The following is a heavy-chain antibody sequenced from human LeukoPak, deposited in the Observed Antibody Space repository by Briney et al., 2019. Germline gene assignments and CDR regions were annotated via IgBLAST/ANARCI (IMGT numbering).Heavy chain of an antibody. Sequence: GGSLRLSCAASGFTFSSYAMSWVRQAPGKGLEWVSAISGTGGRTYYADSVKGRFTISRDNSKNTLYLQMNSLRAEDTAVYYCARERLTYGSGSYGSFDYWGQGTLVTVSS. CDR1: GFTFSSYA. V-gene: IGHV3-23*01. CDR2: ISGTGGRT. CDR3: ARERLTYGSGSYGSFDY. D-gene: IGHD3-10*01. J-gene: IGHJ4*02.